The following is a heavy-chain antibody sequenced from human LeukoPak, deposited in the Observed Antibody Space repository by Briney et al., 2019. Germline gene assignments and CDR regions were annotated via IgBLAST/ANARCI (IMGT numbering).Heavy chain of an antibody. CDR2: INPSGGST. CDR3: ARCRTSSSGFDY. D-gene: IGHD6-19*01. V-gene: IGHV1-46*01. J-gene: IGHJ4*02. CDR1: GYTFPSYD. Sequence: ASVKVSCKASGYTFPSYDINWVRQAPGQGLEWMGIINPSGGSTSYAQKFQGRVTMTRDTSTSTVYMELSSLRSEDTAVYYCARCRTSSSGFDYWGQGTLVTVSS.